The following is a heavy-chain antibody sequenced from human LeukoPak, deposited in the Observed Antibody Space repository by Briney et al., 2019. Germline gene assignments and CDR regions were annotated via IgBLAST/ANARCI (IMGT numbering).Heavy chain of an antibody. CDR3: ARAKKAVAGFFDY. J-gene: IGHJ4*02. Sequence: SETLSLTCTVPGDSISSYYWSWIRQPPGKGLEWIGYIYYSGSSNYNPSLKSRVTISVDTSKNQVSLKLSSVTAADTAVYYCARAKKAVAGFFDYWGQGPLVTVSS. V-gene: IGHV4-59*01. CDR1: GDSISSYY. CDR2: IYYSGSS. D-gene: IGHD6-19*01.